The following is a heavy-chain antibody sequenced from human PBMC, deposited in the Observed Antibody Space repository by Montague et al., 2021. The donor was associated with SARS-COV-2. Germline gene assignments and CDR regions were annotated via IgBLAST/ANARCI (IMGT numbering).Heavy chain of an antibody. CDR2: TYYRSKWYN. CDR1: GDSVSRNIAT. CDR3: ARISVGSKYYFDF. J-gene: IGHJ4*02. Sequence: CAISGDSVSRNIATWNWIRQSPSRGLEWLGRTYYRSKWYNDYAESVKSRITIDPDTSKHQFSLHLNSVTPEDTAVYYCARISVGSKYYFDFWGRGTLVTVSS. V-gene: IGHV6-1*01. D-gene: IGHD4-11*01.